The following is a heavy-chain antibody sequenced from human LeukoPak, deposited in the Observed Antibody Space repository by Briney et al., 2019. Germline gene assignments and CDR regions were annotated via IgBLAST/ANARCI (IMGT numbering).Heavy chain of an antibody. J-gene: IGHJ6*04. CDR1: GFTFSSYA. V-gene: IGHV3-30*04. CDR2: LSYDGKNE. D-gene: IGHD3-10*01. Sequence: GGSLRLSCAASGFTFSSYAMHWVRQAPGKGLEWVAALSYDGKNEWYADSVKGRFTISRDNSKNTLYLQMNSLRAEDTAVYYCAKDSYYYGSGPLDVWGKGTTVTVSS. CDR3: AKDSYYYGSGPLDV.